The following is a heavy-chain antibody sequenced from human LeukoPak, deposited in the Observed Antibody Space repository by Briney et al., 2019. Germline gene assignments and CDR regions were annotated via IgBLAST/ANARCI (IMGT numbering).Heavy chain of an antibody. CDR3: ARSALYYYGSTNAFDI. CDR1: GFTFSSYD. J-gene: IGHJ3*02. CDR2: IGTAGDT. Sequence: GGSLSLSCAASGFTFSSYDMHWVRQATGKGLEWVSAIGTAGDTYYPGSVKGRFTISRENAKNSLYLQMNSLRAGDTAVYYCARSALYYYGSTNAFDIWGQGTMVTVSS. D-gene: IGHD3-10*01. V-gene: IGHV3-13*01.